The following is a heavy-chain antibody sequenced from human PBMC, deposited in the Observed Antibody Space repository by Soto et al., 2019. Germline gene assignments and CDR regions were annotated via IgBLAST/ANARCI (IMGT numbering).Heavy chain of an antibody. CDR2: ISTYNHDT. V-gene: IGHV1-18*01. CDR1: GYTYSRYA. J-gene: IGHJ4*01. Sequence: GASVKVSCKTSGYTYSRYAITWVRQAPGQGLEWMGWISTYNHDTRYAQKVQGRLSMATDTSTSTAYMELRSLTSDDTAVYYCARDXSNTSGNKLYLDYWX. D-gene: IGHD2-2*01. CDR3: ARDXSNTSGNKLYLDY.